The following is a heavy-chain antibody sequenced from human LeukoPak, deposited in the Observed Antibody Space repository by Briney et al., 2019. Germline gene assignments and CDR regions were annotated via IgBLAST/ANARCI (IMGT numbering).Heavy chain of an antibody. V-gene: IGHV3-33*01. Sequence: PGRSLRLSCAASGFTFSSYGMHWVRQAPGKGLEWVTVIWYDGSKKYYADSVKGRFTISRDNSKNTLYLQMNSLRAEDTAVYYCARARGVAAAVVDYWGQGTLVTVSS. D-gene: IGHD6-13*01. CDR3: ARARGVAAAVVDY. J-gene: IGHJ4*02. CDR1: GFTFSSYG. CDR2: IWYDGSKK.